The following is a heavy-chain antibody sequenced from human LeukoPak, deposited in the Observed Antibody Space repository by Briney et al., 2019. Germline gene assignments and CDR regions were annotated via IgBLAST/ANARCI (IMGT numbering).Heavy chain of an antibody. CDR1: GGSISNYY. CDR3: ARDVGSSDAFDI. V-gene: IGHV4-4*07. CDR2: VQTSGST. J-gene: IGHJ3*02. Sequence: SETLSLTCTVSGGSISNYYWSWIRQPAGRGLEWIGRVQTSGSTKYNPSLKSRVTMSVDTSKNQFSLKLNSVTAADTAVYYCARDVGSSDAFDIWGQGTMVIVSS. D-gene: IGHD3-10*01.